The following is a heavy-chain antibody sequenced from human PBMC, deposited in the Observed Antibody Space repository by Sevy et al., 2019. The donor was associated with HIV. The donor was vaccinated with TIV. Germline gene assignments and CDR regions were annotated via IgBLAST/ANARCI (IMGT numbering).Heavy chain of an antibody. Sequence: GGSLRLSCAASVFTFSDYSMHWVRQAPGKGLEWVATISYDGSNKHYADSVKGRFTLSRDNSKNSLFLQMNSLRAEDTAVYYCALERLSSNVAEYFQNWGQGTLVTVSS. V-gene: IGHV3-30-3*01. CDR3: ALERLSSNVAEYFQN. D-gene: IGHD1-1*01. CDR1: VFTFSDYS. CDR2: ISYDGSNK. J-gene: IGHJ1*01.